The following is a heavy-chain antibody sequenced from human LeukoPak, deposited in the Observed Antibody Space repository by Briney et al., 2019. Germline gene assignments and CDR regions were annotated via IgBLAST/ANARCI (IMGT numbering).Heavy chain of an antibody. D-gene: IGHD3-22*01. J-gene: IGHJ4*02. CDR3: ARGGYYDSSGYYAPLDY. Sequence: SETLSLTCTVSGGSISTSNYYWGWIRQPPGKGLEWIGNIFYSGSTYYSPSLKSRVTISLDTSRNQFSLKLNSVTAADTAVYYCARGGYYDSSGYYAPLDYWGQGTLVTVSS. CDR1: GGSISTSNYY. CDR2: IFYSGST. V-gene: IGHV4-39*07.